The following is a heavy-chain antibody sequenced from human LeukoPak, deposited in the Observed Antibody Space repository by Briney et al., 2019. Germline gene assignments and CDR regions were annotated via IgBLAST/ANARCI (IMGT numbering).Heavy chain of an antibody. D-gene: IGHD2-2*01. CDR2: INAGNGNT. Sequence: ASVKVSCKASGYTFTSYGISWVRQAPGQGLEWMGWINAGNGNTKYSQKFQGRVTITRDTSASTAYMELSSLRSEDTAVYYCARGPSDIVVVPVEYYYGMDVWGKGTTVTVSS. J-gene: IGHJ6*04. CDR1: GYTFTSYG. V-gene: IGHV1-18*04. CDR3: ARGPSDIVVVPVEYYYGMDV.